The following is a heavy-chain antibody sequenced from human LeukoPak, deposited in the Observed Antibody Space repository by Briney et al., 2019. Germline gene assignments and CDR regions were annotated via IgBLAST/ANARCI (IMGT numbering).Heavy chain of an antibody. V-gene: IGHV3-33*01. CDR3: ARDLDDFWSGYLGY. CDR2: IWYDGSNK. D-gene: IGHD3-3*01. Sequence: PGRSLRPSCAASGFTFSSYGMHWVRQAPGKGLEWVAVIWYDGSNKYYADSVKGRFTISRDNSKNTLYLQMNSLRAEDTAVYYCARDLDDFWSGYLGYWGQGTLVTVSS. CDR1: GFTFSSYG. J-gene: IGHJ4*02.